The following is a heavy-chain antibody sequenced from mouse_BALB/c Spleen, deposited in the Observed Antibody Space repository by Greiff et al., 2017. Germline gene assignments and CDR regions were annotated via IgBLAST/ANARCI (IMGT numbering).Heavy chain of an antibody. V-gene: IGHV3-8*02. D-gene: IGHD1-1*01. J-gene: IGHJ4*01. CDR2: ISYSGST. Sequence: EVQLQESGPSLVKPSQTLSLTCSVTGDSITSGYWNWIRKFPGNKLEYMGYISYSGSTYYNPSLKSRISITRDTSKNQYYLQLNSVTTEDTATYYCARGTTVVALYYYAMDYWGQGTSVTVSS. CDR3: ARGTTVVALYYYAMDY. CDR1: GDSITSGY.